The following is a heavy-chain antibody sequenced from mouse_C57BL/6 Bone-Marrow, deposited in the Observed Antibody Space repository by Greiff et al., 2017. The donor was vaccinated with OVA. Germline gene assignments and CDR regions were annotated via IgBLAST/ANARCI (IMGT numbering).Heavy chain of an antibody. J-gene: IGHJ3*01. CDR2: IDPSDSET. CDR3: ASPYGSSYGWFAY. CDR1: GYTFTSYW. V-gene: IGHV1-52*01. Sequence: VQLQQPGAELVRPGSSVKLSCKASGYTFTSYWLHWVKQRPIQGLEWIGNIDPSDSETHYNQKFKDKATLTVDKSSSTAYMQLSSLTSEDSAVYYCASPYGSSYGWFAYWGQGTLVTVSA. D-gene: IGHD1-1*01.